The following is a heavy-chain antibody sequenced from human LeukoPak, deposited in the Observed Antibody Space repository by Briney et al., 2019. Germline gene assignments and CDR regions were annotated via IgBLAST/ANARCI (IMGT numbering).Heavy chain of an antibody. CDR1: GFTFSSYW. CDR2: IKQDGSEK. CDR3: ARMIGYDFWSGYYPYYFDY. D-gene: IGHD3-3*01. V-gene: IGHV3-7*01. J-gene: IGHJ4*02. Sequence: GGSLRLSCAASGFTFSSYWMSWVRQAPGKGLEWVANIKQDGSEKYYVDSVKGRFTISRDNAKNSLYLQMNSLRAEDTAVYYCARMIGYDFWSGYYPYYFDYWGQGTLVTVSS.